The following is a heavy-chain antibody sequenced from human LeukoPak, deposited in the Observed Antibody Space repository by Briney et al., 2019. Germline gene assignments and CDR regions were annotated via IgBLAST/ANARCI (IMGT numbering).Heavy chain of an antibody. V-gene: IGHV3-21*01. Sequence: GGSLRLSCAASGFTFNSYSMNWVRQAPGKGLEWVSSISSSSSSIYYADSVKGRFTISRDNAKNSLYLQMNSLRAEDTAVYYCARASGDIVETATMGSYWGQGTLVPVSS. D-gene: IGHD5-18*01. J-gene: IGHJ4*02. CDR1: GFTFNSYS. CDR3: ARASGDIVETATMGSY. CDR2: ISSSSSSI.